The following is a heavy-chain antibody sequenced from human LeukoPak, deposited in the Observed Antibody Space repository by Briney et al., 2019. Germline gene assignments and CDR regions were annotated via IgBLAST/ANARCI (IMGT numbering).Heavy chain of an antibody. V-gene: IGHV1-2*02. CDR3: AQGLDTAMVTIDY. J-gene: IGHJ4*02. CDR2: INPNSGGT. D-gene: IGHD5-18*01. Sequence: GASVKVSCKASGYTFTGYYMHWVRQAPGQGLEWMGWINPNSGGTNYAQKFQGRVTMTRDTSISTAYMELSRLRSDDTAVYYCAQGLDTAMVTIDYWGQGTLVTVSS. CDR1: GYTFTGYY.